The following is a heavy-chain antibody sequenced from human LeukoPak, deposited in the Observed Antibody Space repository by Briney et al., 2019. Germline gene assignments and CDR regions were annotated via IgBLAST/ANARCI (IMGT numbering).Heavy chain of an antibody. Sequence: VSVKVSCKAPGYTFTGYYMHWVRQAPGQGLEWMGWINPNSGGTNYAQKFQGWVTMTRDTSISTAYMELSRLRSDDTAVYYCARGTRRFLEWLPHYYFDYWGQGTLVTVSS. J-gene: IGHJ4*02. CDR1: GYTFTGYY. CDR2: INPNSGGT. V-gene: IGHV1-2*04. CDR3: ARGTRRFLEWLPHYYFDY. D-gene: IGHD3-3*01.